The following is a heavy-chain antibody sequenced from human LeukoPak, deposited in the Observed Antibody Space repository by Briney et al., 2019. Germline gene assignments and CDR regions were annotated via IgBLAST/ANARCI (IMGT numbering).Heavy chain of an antibody. V-gene: IGHV3-23*01. J-gene: IGHJ4*02. CDR1: GFTFSSYA. CDR3: ATIQVRTGEAY. CDR2: ISGSGGST. Sequence: PGGSLRLSCAASGFTFSSYAMSWVRQAPGKGPEWVSAISGSGGSTYYADSVKGRFTISRDNSKNTLYLQMNSLRAEDTAVYYCATIQVRTGEAYWGQGTLVTVSS. D-gene: IGHD3-16*01.